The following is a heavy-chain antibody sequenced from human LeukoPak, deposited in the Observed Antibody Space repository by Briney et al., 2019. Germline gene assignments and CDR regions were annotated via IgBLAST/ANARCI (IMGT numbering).Heavy chain of an antibody. CDR1: GFTFSSYA. Sequence: AGGSLRLSCAASGFTFSSYAMSWVRQAPGKGLEWVSAISGSGGSTYYADSVKGRFTISRDNSKNTHYLQMNSLRADDTAVYYCAGDSSGFYSSFDDWGQGARVTVSS. CDR2: ISGSGGST. D-gene: IGHD3-22*01. CDR3: AGDSSGFYSSFDD. V-gene: IGHV3-23*01. J-gene: IGHJ4*02.